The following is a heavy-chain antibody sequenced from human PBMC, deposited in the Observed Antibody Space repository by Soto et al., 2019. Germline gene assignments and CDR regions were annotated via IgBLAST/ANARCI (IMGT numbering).Heavy chain of an antibody. CDR1: GYSFTTYW. D-gene: IGHD3-10*01. V-gene: IGHV5-51*01. CDR3: ARPSTYGFFFDH. CDR2: VDPGDSES. Sequence: GESLKISCEASGYSFTTYWIAWVLQIPGKGLEWMGIVDPGDSESRYSPSFQGHVTISVDKSISTAYLQWTSLKASDTAIYFCARPSTYGFFFDHWGQGSLVTVSS. J-gene: IGHJ4*02.